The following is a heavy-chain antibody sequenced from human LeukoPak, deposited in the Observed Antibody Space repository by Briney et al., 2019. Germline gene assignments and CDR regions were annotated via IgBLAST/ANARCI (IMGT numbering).Heavy chain of an antibody. CDR2: IIHILGIK. CDR1: GGTFSSYA. V-gene: IGHV1-69*04. CDR3: ARDPSGGYVPYFDY. D-gene: IGHD3-16*01. J-gene: IGHJ4*02. Sequence: ASVKLSCKVSGGTFSSYAISWVRQAPGQGLEWMGSIIHILGIKNYAEKFQGRVTITADKSTSTAYMELSSLRSDDTAVYYCARDPSGGYVPYFDYWGQGTLVTVSS.